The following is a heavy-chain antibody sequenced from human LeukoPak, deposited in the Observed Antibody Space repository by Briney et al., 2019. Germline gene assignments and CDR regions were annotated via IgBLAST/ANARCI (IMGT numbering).Heavy chain of an antibody. D-gene: IGHD5-12*01. V-gene: IGHV3-48*02. J-gene: IGHJ4*02. Sequence: GGSLRLSCAASGFSFDTYGMNWVRQAPGKGLEWVSFISSTSSAINYADSVKGRFTISRDNAKKSLYLQMNSLRDEDTAVYYCASWPPATNFDYWGRGTLVTVSS. CDR3: ASWPPATNFDY. CDR2: ISSTSSAI. CDR1: GFSFDTYG.